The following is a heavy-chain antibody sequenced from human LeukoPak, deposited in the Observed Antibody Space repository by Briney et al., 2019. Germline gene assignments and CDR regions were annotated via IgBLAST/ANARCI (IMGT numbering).Heavy chain of an antibody. V-gene: IGHV3-43*02. CDR3: AKVGLGYCGGDCYRPYYFDY. CDR1: GFTFDDYA. D-gene: IGHD2-21*02. J-gene: IGHJ4*02. CDR2: ISGDGGST. Sequence: GESLRLSCAASGFTFDDYAMHWVRQAPGKGLEWVSLISGDGGSTYYADSVKGRFTISRDNSKNSLYLQMNSLRTEDTALYYCAKVGLGYCGGDCYRPYYFDYWGQGTLVTVSS.